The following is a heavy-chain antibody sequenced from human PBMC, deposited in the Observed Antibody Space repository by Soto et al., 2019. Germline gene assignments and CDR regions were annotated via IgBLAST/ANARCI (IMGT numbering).Heavy chain of an antibody. V-gene: IGHV1-58*01. D-gene: IGHD6-13*01. CDR1: GFTFTSSA. CDR2: IVVGSGNT. CDR3: AAPYSSSWYYYYGMDV. J-gene: IGHJ6*02. Sequence: EASVKVSCKASGFTFTSSAVQWVRQARGQRLEWIGWIVVGSGNTNYAQKFQERVTITRDMSTSTAYMELSSLRSEDTAVYYCAAPYSSSWYYYYGMDVWGQGTTVTVSS.